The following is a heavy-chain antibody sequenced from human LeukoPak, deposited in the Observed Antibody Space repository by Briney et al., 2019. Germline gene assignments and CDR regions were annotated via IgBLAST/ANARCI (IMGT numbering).Heavy chain of an antibody. CDR2: INPNSGGT. CDR3: ARAASGYSYASDY. D-gene: IGHD5-18*01. V-gene: IGHV1-2*02. Sequence: ASVKVSCKASGYTFTGYYMHWVRQAPGQGLEWMGWINPNSGGTNYAQKFQGRVTMTRDTSISTVYMELSRLRSDDTAVYYCARAASGYSYASDYWGQGTLVTVSS. J-gene: IGHJ4*02. CDR1: GYTFTGYY.